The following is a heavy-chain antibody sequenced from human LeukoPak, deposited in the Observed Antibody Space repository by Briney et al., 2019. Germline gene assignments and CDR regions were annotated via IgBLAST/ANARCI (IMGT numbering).Heavy chain of an antibody. CDR1: GFTFSGYT. V-gene: IGHV3-21*01. CDR3: ARVRGSSWSEYYFDY. Sequence: GGSLRLSCAASGFTFSGYTMSWVRQAPGKGLEWVSSISGSSSYISYADSVKGRFTISRDNAKNSLFLQMNSLRAEDTAVYSCARVRGSSWSEYYFDYWGRGTLVTVSS. D-gene: IGHD6-13*01. CDR2: ISGSSSYI. J-gene: IGHJ4*02.